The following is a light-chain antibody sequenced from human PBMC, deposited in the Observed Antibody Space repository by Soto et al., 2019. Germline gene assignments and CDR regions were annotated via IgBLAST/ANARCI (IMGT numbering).Light chain of an antibody. CDR1: QSIRSL. Sequence: EIVLTQSPATLSLSPGERATLSCRASQSIRSLLAWYQQKPGQAPRLLIYDASNRATGIPARFSGSGSGTDFTLAISSLEPEDFAVYYSQQRSNWPLLTFGGGTKLEIK. J-gene: IGKJ4*01. CDR2: DAS. V-gene: IGKV3-11*01. CDR3: QQRSNWPLLT.